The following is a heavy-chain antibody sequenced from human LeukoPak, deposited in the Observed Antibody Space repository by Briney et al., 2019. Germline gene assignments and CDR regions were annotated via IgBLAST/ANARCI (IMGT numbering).Heavy chain of an antibody. V-gene: IGHV4-61*02. CDR1: SESIYSGIYY. CDR3: ARGLSSIAARSYYYYYYMDV. J-gene: IGHJ6*03. Sequence: SQTLSLTCTVSSESIYSGIYYWSWIRQPAGKRLEWIGRIYTSGSTYYNPSLKSRVTISLDTSKNQFSLKLSSVTAADTAVYYCARGLSSIAARSYYYYYYMDVWGKGTTVTVSS. CDR2: IYTSGST. D-gene: IGHD6-6*01.